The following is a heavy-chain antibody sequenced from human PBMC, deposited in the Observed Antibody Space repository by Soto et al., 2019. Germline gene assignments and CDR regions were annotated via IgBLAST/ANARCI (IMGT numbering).Heavy chain of an antibody. CDR1: GYSFTSYW. Sequence: PGESLKTSCKGSGYSFTSYWIGWVRQMPGKGLEGMGIIYPGDSDTRYSPSFQGQVTISANNSISTAYLQWSSLKASDTAMYYCARRQYYYDSSGYHDYYYYYGMDVWGQGTTVTVSS. CDR3: ARRQYYYDSSGYHDYYYYYGMDV. D-gene: IGHD3-22*01. CDR2: IYPGDSDT. V-gene: IGHV5-51*01. J-gene: IGHJ6*02.